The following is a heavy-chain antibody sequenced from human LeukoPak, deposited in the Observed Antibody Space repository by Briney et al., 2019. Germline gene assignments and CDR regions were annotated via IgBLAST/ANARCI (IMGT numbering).Heavy chain of an antibody. D-gene: IGHD6-19*01. CDR3: AKGRGWYFDY. CDR2: IRDDGSNK. J-gene: IGHJ4*02. CDR1: GFTFSRSW. V-gene: IGHV3-30*02. Sequence: GGSLRLSCAASGFTFSRSWMGWVRQAPGKGLEWVAFIRDDGSNKYYADSVKGRFTISRDNSRNTLYLQMNSLRAEDTAVYYCAKGRGWYFDYWGQGTLVTVSS.